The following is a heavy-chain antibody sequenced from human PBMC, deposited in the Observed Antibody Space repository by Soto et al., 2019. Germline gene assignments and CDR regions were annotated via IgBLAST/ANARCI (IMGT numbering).Heavy chain of an antibody. J-gene: IGHJ4*02. CDR2: ISYTGDT. V-gene: IGHV4-61*08. CDR1: GDSVSSDGYF. D-gene: IGHD1-26*01. CDR3: ARIVVGVTTDY. Sequence: QVQLRESGPGLLKPSETLSLTCTVSGDSVSSDGYFWTWVRQPPGKGLEWIACISYTGDTNYKPSLTSRVNISVDTSRNQFSLKVRSVSAADTDMYFCARIVVGVTTDYWGQGTMVTVSS.